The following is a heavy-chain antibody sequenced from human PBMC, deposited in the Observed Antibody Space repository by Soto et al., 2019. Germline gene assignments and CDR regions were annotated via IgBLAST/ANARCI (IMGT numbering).Heavy chain of an antibody. J-gene: IGHJ4*02. CDR2: ISGSGGST. CDR3: AKDRIVVVVAATSFDY. CDR1: GFTFSSYA. V-gene: IGHV3-23*01. D-gene: IGHD2-15*01. Sequence: GGSLRLSCAASGFTFSSYAMSWVRQAPGKGLEWVSAISGSGGSTYYADSVKGRLTISRDNSKNTLYLQMNSLRAEDTAVYYCAKDRIVVVVAATSFDYWGQGTLVTVSS.